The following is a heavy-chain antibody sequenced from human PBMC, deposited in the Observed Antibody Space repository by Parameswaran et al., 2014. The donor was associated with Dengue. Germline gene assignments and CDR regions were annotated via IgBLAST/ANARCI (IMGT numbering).Heavy chain of an antibody. V-gene: IGHV3-30*09. D-gene: IGHD2-21*02. CDR3: AREMPRLLSHPPFDY. Sequence: WIRQPPGKGLEWVAVISYDGSNKYYADSVKGRFAISRDNSKNTLSLQMNSLRTEDTAVYFCAREMPRLLSHPPFDYWGQGTLVTVSS. CDR2: ISYDGSNK. J-gene: IGHJ4*02.